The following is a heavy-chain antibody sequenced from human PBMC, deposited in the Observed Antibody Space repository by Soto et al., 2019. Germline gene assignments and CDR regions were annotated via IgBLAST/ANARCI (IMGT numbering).Heavy chain of an antibody. CDR2: IVVGSGNT. V-gene: IGHV1-58*01. CDR3: AAYTIVGATDDFDY. CDR1: GFTFISSA. D-gene: IGHD1-26*01. Sequence: GASVKVSCKASGFTFISSAVQWVRQARGQRLEWIGWIVVGSGNTNYAQKFQERVTITRDMSTSTAYMELSSLRSEDTAVYYCAAYTIVGATDDFDYWGQGTLVTVSS. J-gene: IGHJ4*02.